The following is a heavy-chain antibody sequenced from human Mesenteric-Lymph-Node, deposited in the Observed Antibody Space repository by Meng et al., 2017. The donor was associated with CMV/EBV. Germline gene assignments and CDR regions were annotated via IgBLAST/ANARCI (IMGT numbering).Heavy chain of an antibody. D-gene: IGHD5-12*01. Sequence: LSLTCAASGFTFSSYWMSWVRQAPGKGLEWVANIKQDGSEKYYMDSVKGRFTISRDNAKNSLYLQMNSLRAEDTAVYYCHAQRGVATIPPTEYYFDYWGQGTLVTVSS. J-gene: IGHJ4*02. V-gene: IGHV3-7*01. CDR3: HAQRGVATIPPTEYYFDY. CDR1: GFTFSSYW. CDR2: IKQDGSEK.